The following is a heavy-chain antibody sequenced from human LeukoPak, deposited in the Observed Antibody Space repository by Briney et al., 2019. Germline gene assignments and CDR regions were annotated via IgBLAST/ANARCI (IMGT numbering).Heavy chain of an antibody. V-gene: IGHV3-74*01. CDR3: ARTLDY. Sequence: PGGSLRLSCAASGFTFDNHWMHWIRQVPGKGLVWVSRINSDGTSVDYADSVKGRFTISRDNAKNTLSLLMNSLRAEDTAVYYCARTLDYWGQGTLVTVSS. CDR2: INSDGTSV. J-gene: IGHJ4*02. CDR1: GFTFDNHW.